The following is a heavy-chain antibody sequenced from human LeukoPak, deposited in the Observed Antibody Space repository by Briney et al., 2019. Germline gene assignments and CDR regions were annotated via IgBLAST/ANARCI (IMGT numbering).Heavy chain of an antibody. J-gene: IGHJ4*02. Sequence: PGGSLRLSCAASGFTFDDYAMHWVRQAPGKGLEWVSGISWNSGSIGYADSVKGRFTISRDNAKNSLYLQMNSLRAEDTALYYCATANRFPFDYWGQGTLVTVSS. D-gene: IGHD1-14*01. V-gene: IGHV3-9*01. CDR1: GFTFDDYA. CDR2: ISWNSGSI. CDR3: ATANRFPFDY.